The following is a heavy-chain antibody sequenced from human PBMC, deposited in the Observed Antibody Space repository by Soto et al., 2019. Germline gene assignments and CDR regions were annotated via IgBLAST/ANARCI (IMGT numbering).Heavy chain of an antibody. CDR1: GYSFTSYW. J-gene: IGHJ4*02. V-gene: IGHV5-10-1*01. CDR3: ARQPNFYDSSGYPYDD. CDR2: IDPSDSYT. D-gene: IGHD3-22*01. Sequence: PGESLKISCKGSGYSFTSYWISWVRQMPGKGLEWMGRIDPSDSYTNYSPSFQGHVTISADKSISTAYLQWNSLKASDTAMYYCARQPNFYDSSGYPYDDWGQGTLVTVSS.